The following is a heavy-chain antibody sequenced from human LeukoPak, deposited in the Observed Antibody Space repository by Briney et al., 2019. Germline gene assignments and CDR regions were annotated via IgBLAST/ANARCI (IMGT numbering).Heavy chain of an antibody. J-gene: IGHJ3*02. CDR1: GYTFTGYY. Sequence: GASVKVSCKASGYTFTGYYMHWVRQAPGQGLEWMGIINPSGGSTSYAQKFQGRVTMTRDMSTSTVYMGLSSLRSDDTAVYYCARGGDFYDSSGYYDDAFDIWGRGTMVTVSS. V-gene: IGHV1-46*01. D-gene: IGHD3-22*01. CDR2: INPSGGST. CDR3: ARGGDFYDSSGYYDDAFDI.